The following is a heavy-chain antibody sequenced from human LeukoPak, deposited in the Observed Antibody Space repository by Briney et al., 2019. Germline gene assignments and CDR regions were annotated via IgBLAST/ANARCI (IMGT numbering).Heavy chain of an antibody. V-gene: IGHV3-21*01. D-gene: IGHD1-26*01. Sequence: GGSLRLSCAASGFTFSSYSMNWVRQAPGKGLEWVSSISSSSSYIYYADSVKGRFTISRDNAKNSLYLQMNSLRAEDTAVYYCAKPTSGDGSFLIDYWGQGTLVTVSS. CDR3: AKPTSGDGSFLIDY. J-gene: IGHJ4*02. CDR2: ISSSSSYI. CDR1: GFTFSSYS.